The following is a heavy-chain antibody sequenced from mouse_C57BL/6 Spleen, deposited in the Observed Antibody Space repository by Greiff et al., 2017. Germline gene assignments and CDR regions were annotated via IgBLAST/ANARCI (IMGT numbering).Heavy chain of an antibody. CDR3: ATGTYYFDY. Sequence: QVQLQQPGAELVKPGASVKLSCKASGYTFTSYWMQWVKQRHGQGLEWIGEIDPSDSYTNYNQKFKGKATLTVDTSSSTAYMQLSSLTSEDSAVYYCATGTYYFDYWGQGTTLTVSS. V-gene: IGHV1-50*01. CDR2: IDPSDSYT. J-gene: IGHJ2*01. CDR1: GYTFTSYW. D-gene: IGHD4-1*01.